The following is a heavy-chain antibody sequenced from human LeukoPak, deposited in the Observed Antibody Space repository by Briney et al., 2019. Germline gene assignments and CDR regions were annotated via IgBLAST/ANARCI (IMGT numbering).Heavy chain of an antibody. Sequence: PSETLSLTCTVSGGSISSYYWSWIRQPPGKGLEWIGYIYYSGSTNYNPSLKSRVTISVDTSKNQFSLKLSSVTAADTAVYYCARGELVGATRTHPGVHYYFDYWGQGTLVTVSS. D-gene: IGHD1-26*01. J-gene: IGHJ4*02. CDR3: ARGELVGATRTHPGVHYYFDY. CDR2: IYYSGST. CDR1: GGSISSYY. V-gene: IGHV4-59*12.